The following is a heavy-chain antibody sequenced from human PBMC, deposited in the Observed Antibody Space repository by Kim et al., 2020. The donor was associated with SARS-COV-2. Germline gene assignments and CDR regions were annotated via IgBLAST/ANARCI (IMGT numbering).Heavy chain of an antibody. J-gene: IGHJ3*01. D-gene: IGHD6-19*01. V-gene: IGHV3-23*01. CDR2: LSGSGGNT. Sequence: GGSLRLSCAASGVTFSSYAMSWVRQAPGKGLEWVSALSGSGGNTYYADSVKGRFTISRDNSKNTLYLQMNSLRAEDTAVYYCAKSQSGWRIDAFDVWGQGTMVTVSS. CDR1: GVTFSSYA. CDR3: AKSQSGWRIDAFDV.